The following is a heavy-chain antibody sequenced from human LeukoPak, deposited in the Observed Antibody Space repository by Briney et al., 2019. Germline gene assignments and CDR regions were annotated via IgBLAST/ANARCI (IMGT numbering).Heavy chain of an antibody. V-gene: IGHV1-8*01. Sequence: GASVKVSCKASGYTFTSYDINWVRQATGQGLEWMGWMNPNSGNTGYAQKFQGRVTMTRNTSISTAYMSLSSLRSGDTAVYYCARDRYYDDSSAYKFDTWGQGTLVTVSS. D-gene: IGHD3-22*01. CDR2: MNPNSGNT. J-gene: IGHJ4*02. CDR1: GYTFTSYD. CDR3: ARDRYYDDSSAYKFDT.